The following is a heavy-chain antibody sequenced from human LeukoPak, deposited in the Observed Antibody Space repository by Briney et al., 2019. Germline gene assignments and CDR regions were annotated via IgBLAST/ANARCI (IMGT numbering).Heavy chain of an antibody. CDR1: GFTFSSYG. V-gene: IGHV3-30*02. CDR2: IRYDGSNK. CDR3: AKDLWGVRAYYMDV. D-gene: IGHD3-10*01. Sequence: GGSLRLSWAASGFTFSSYGMHWVRQAPGKGLEWVAFIRYDGSNKYYADSVKGRFTISRDNSKNTLYLQMNSLRAEDTAVYYCAKDLWGVRAYYMDVWGKGTTVTVSS. J-gene: IGHJ6*03.